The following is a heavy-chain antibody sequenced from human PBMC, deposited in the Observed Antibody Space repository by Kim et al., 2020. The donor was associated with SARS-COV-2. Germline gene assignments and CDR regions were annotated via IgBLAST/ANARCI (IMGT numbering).Heavy chain of an antibody. CDR2: IKQDGSEK. Sequence: GGSLRLSCAASGFTFSSYWMSWVRQAPGKGLEWVANIKQDGSEKYYVDSVKGRFTISRDNAKNSLYLQMNSLRAEDTAVYYCARERYSISSGRFDYWGQGTLVTVSS. CDR3: ARERYSISSGRFDY. D-gene: IGHD6-6*01. V-gene: IGHV3-7*01. J-gene: IGHJ4*02. CDR1: GFTFSSYW.